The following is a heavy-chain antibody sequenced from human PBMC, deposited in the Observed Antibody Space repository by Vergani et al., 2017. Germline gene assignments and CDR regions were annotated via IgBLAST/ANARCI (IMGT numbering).Heavy chain of an antibody. D-gene: IGHD5-18*01. J-gene: IGHJ4*02. CDR1: GGSISSSSYY. CDR2: IYYSGST. Sequence: QLQPQESGPGLVKPSETLSLTCTVSGGSISSSSYYWGWPRQPPGKGLEWIGSIYYSGSTYYNPSLKRRVTISIDTSKNQFSLKLSSVTAADTAVYYCARLGDVDTAMVSYYFDYWGQGTLVTVSS. V-gene: IGHV4-39*01. CDR3: ARLGDVDTAMVSYYFDY.